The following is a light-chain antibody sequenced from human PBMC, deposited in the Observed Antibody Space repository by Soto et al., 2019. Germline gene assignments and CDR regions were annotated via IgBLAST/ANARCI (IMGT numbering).Light chain of an antibody. CDR1: QSVSSY. Sequence: VLTQSPATLSLSPGERAILSCRASQSVSSYFAWYQQKPGQAPRLLIYDASYRATDIPTRFSGSGSGTDFTLTISSLKPEDFAVYYCQQGGNWPLTFGQGTRLEIK. CDR3: QQGGNWPLT. CDR2: DAS. V-gene: IGKV3-11*01. J-gene: IGKJ5*01.